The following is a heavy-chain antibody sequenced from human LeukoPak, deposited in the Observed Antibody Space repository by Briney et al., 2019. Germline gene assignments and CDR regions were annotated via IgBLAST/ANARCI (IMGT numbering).Heavy chain of an antibody. CDR2: IYYSGST. V-gene: IGHV4-31*03. D-gene: IGHD2-2*01. CDR3: ARDACSSTSCSFDY. CDR1: GGSISSGGYY. Sequence: PSETLSLTCTVSGGSISSGGYYWSWIRQHPGKGLEWIGYIYYSGSTYYNPSLKSRVTISVDTSKNQFSLKLSSVTAADTAVYYCARDACSSTSCSFDYWGQRTLVTVSS. J-gene: IGHJ4*02.